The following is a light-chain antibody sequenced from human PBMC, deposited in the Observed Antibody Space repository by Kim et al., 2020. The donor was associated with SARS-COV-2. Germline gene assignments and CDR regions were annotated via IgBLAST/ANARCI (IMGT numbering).Light chain of an antibody. Sequence: QSITISWTGTSSDVGDFGYVSWYQQYPGKAPKRMIYDVNKRPSGVYGRFSGSKSGNTASLTISGLQAEDEADYYCYSYTTTSTPYVFGSGTKVTVL. CDR1: SSDVGDFGY. CDR3: YSYTTTSTPYV. CDR2: DVN. V-gene: IGLV2-14*03. J-gene: IGLJ1*01.